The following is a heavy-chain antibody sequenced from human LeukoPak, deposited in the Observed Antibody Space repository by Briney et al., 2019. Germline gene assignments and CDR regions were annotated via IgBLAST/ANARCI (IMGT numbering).Heavy chain of an antibody. V-gene: IGHV3-23*01. CDR3: AKDLYDILTGYYPFDF. Sequence: GVSVTLSCAACRFTFKLYAMIGLRQAPGKGLVWVSAIRGSGGSTYYADSVKGRFTISRDNSKNTLYLQMNSLRAEDTAVYYCAKDLYDILTGYYPFDFWGQGTLVPVTS. D-gene: IGHD3-9*01. CDR1: RFTFKLYA. J-gene: IGHJ4*02. CDR2: IRGSGGST.